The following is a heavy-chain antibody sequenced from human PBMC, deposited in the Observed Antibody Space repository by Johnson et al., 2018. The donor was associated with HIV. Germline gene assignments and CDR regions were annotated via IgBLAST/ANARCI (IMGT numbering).Heavy chain of an antibody. J-gene: IGHJ3*02. CDR2: IYWNGGST. Sequence: VLLVESGGGVVRPGGSLRLSCAASGFTFDDYGMSWVRQAPGKGLEWVSGIYWNGGSTGYADSVKGRFTISRDNSKNTVYLQMNSLRPYDTAVYYCARGGGCGGDCYDVFDIWGQGTMVTVSS. CDR3: ARGGGCGGDCYDVFDI. V-gene: IGHV3-20*04. D-gene: IGHD2-21*02. CDR1: GFTFDDYG.